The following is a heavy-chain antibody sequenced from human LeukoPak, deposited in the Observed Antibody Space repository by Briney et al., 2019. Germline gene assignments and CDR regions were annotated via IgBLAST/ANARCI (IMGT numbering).Heavy chain of an antibody. V-gene: IGHV3-23*01. CDR3: AKDLGFYGSGSYYIPDAFDI. D-gene: IGHD3-10*01. Sequence: GGSLRFSCAASGFTFSSYAMSWVRQAPGKGLEWVSAISGSGGSTYYADSVKGRFTISRDNSKNTLYLQMNSLRAEDTAVYYCAKDLGFYGSGSYYIPDAFDIWGQGTMVTVSS. J-gene: IGHJ3*02. CDR2: ISGSGGST. CDR1: GFTFSSYA.